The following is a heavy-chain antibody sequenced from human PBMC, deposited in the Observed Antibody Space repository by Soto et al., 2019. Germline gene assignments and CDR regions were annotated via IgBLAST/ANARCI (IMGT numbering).Heavy chain of an antibody. CDR1: GGSISSSNW. Sequence: ASETLSLTCAVSGGSISSSNWWSWVRQPPGKGLEWIGEIYHSGSTNYNPSLKSRVTISVDKSKNQFSLKLSSVTAADTAVYYCARVYRGVVPFMDVWGQGTTVTVSS. D-gene: IGHD2-2*01. V-gene: IGHV4-4*02. CDR3: ARVYRGVVPFMDV. CDR2: IYHSGST. J-gene: IGHJ6*02.